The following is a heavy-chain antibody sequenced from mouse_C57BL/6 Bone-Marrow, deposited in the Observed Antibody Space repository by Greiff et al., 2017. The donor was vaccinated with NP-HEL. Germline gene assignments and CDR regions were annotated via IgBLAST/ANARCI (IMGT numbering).Heavy chain of an antibody. Sequence: VQLQQSGAELVRPGASVKLSCKASGYTFTDYYINWVKQRPGQGLEWIARIYPGSGNTYYNEKFKGKATLTAEKSSSTAYMQLSSLTSEDSAVYFCARWGYDHYYALDYWGQGTSVTVSS. CDR3: ARWGYDHYYALDY. CDR2: IYPGSGNT. D-gene: IGHD2-3*01. J-gene: IGHJ4*01. CDR1: GYTFTDYY. V-gene: IGHV1-76*01.